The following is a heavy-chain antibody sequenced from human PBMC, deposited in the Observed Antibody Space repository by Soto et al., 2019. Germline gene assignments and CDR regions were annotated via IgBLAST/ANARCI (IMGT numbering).Heavy chain of an antibody. CDR2: IHHRGNT. CDR1: GDSIPSGNYY. CDR3: ARPNYDIFTGLSYFDI. D-gene: IGHD3-9*01. J-gene: IGHJ3*02. Sequence: QVQLQESGPGLVKPSQTLSLTCIVSGDSIPSGNYYWVWIRQHPGKGLEWIGYIHHRGNTYYIPSLNSRLSLSMDTPKNQFSRQLSSGTAADTALYYCARPNYDIFTGLSYFDIWGQGTMVTVSS. V-gene: IGHV4-31*03.